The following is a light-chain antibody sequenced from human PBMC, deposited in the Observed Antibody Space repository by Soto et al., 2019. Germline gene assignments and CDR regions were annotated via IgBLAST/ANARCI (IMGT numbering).Light chain of an antibody. CDR1: QSVTSDY. CDR2: GAS. CDR3: QQYGRP. Sequence: EIVLTQSPGTLSLSPGERATLSCRASQSVTSDYLAWYQQKPGQAPRLLLHGASSRATGIPDRFIGSGSGTDFTLTISRLEPEDFAVYYCQQYGRPFGQGTKVDIK. V-gene: IGKV3-20*01. J-gene: IGKJ1*01.